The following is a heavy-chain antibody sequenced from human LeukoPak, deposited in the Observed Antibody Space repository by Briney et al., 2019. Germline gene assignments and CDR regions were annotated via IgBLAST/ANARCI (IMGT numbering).Heavy chain of an antibody. J-gene: IGHJ4*02. CDR3: ARGPHWDPHFDY. Sequence: ASVKVSCKASGYTFTGYYMHWVRQAPGQGLEWMGWINPNSGGTNYAQKFQGRVTMSRDTSISTAYMELSGLRSDDTAVYYCARGPHWDPHFDYWGQGTLVTVSS. CDR2: INPNSGGT. CDR1: GYTFTGYY. V-gene: IGHV1-2*02. D-gene: IGHD7-27*01.